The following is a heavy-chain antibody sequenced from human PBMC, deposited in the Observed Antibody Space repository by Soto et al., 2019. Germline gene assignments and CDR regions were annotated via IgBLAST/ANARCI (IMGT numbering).Heavy chain of an antibody. CDR1: YHLFHQN. J-gene: IGHJ6*02. D-gene: IGHD5-18*01. V-gene: IGHV1-18*01. Sequence: QAQLVQSGAEVKKPGASVKVSLQGSWYHLFHQNIHLVRPAPGQGPGWMGRISADNGNTKYAQKFRGRVTMTTDTSTSTVYMELRNLRSDDTAVYYCARCIQQDYYYGMDVWGQGTTVTVSS. CDR2: ISADNGNT. CDR3: ARCIQQDYYYGMDV.